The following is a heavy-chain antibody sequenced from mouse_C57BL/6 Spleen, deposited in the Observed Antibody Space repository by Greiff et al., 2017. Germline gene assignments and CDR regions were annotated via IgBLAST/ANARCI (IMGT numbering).Heavy chain of an antibody. CDR3: ARSPYYYGSRPYDFDY. D-gene: IGHD1-1*01. J-gene: IGHJ2*01. CDR2: ISDGGSYT. CDR1: GFTFSSYA. Sequence: EVMLVESGGGLVKPGGSLKLSCAASGFTFSSYAMSWVRQTPEKRLEWVATISDGGSYTYYPDNVKGRFTISRDNAKNNLYLQMSHLKAEDTAMYYCARSPYYYGSRPYDFDYRGQGTTLTVAS. V-gene: IGHV5-4*03.